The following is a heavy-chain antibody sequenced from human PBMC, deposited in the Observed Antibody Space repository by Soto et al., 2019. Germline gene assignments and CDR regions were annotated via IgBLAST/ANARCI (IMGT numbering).Heavy chain of an antibody. D-gene: IGHD6-19*01. J-gene: IGHJ4*01. CDR2: ISNDGIDK. CDR3: ATAVAGAY. V-gene: IGHV3-30*03. CDR1: GFIFSNYG. Sequence: LRLSCEASGFIFSNYGMYWVRQAPGKGLEWLAIISNDGIDKFYADSVKGRFSVSRDNSKSTLFLQMNSLRSDDTALYYCATAVAGAYWGHGTLVTVSS.